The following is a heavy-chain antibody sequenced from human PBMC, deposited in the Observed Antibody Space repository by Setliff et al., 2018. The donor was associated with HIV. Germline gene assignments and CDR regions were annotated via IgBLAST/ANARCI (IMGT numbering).Heavy chain of an antibody. J-gene: IGHJ4*02. CDR2: ISYDGSYK. CDR1: GFTFGDYA. D-gene: IGHD3-3*01. Sequence: PGGSLRLSCAASGFTFGDYAIHWVRQAPGKGLEWVAVISYDGSYKNYAESVKGRFTISRDNSKNTLYLQMNSLRGEDTGVYYCAKNVEWILSYFDSWGQGTLVTVSS. CDR3: AKNVEWILSYFDS. V-gene: IGHV3-30*04.